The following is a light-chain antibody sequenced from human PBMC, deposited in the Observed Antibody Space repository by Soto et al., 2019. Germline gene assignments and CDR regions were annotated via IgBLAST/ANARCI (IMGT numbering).Light chain of an antibody. Sequence: EIVLTQSPGTLSLSPGERATISCRASQSVSNNYLAWSQQKPGQAPRLLIYGASNRATGIPDRFSGSGSGTDFTLTIRRLEPEDFAVDYCQHYGSSGTFGQGTKGDIK. J-gene: IGKJ1*01. CDR2: GAS. V-gene: IGKV3-20*01. CDR1: QSVSNNY. CDR3: QHYGSSGT.